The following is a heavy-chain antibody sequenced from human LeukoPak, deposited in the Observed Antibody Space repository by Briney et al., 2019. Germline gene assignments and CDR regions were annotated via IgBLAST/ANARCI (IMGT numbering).Heavy chain of an antibody. CDR2: LDPEDGET. D-gene: IGHD3-22*01. J-gene: IGHJ4*02. Sequence: ASVKVSCKVSGYTLTELSMHWVRQAPGKGLEWMGGLDPEDGETIYAQKFQGRVTMTEDTSTDTAYMELSSLRSEDTAVYYCATALAYYYDRSGYYWGQGTLVTVSS. V-gene: IGHV1-24*01. CDR1: GYTLTELS. CDR3: ATALAYYYDRSGYY.